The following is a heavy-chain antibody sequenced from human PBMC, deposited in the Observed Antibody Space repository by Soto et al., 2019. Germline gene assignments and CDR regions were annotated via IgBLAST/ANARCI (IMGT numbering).Heavy chain of an antibody. CDR1: GGSVSSSSYY. CDR3: ARVPDR. J-gene: IGHJ5*02. Sequence: SETLSLTCTVSGGSVSSSSYYWGWIRQPPGKGLEWIGSSMYYSGRTYYNPSLESRLTVSIDTSKNQFSLRLSSVTAADTAVYYCARVPDRWGQGTLVTVSS. CDR2: SMYYSGRT. V-gene: IGHV4-39*01. D-gene: IGHD2-2*01.